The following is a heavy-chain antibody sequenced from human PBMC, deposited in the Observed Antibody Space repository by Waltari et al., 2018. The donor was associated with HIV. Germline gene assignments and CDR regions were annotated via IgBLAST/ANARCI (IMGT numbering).Heavy chain of an antibody. CDR1: GGSISSSSYY. V-gene: IGHV4-39*01. CDR2: IDYSGST. CDR3: ARLESAYGMDV. Sequence: QLQLQESGPGLVKPSETLSLTCTVSGGSISSSSYYWGWIRQPPGKGLEWIGSIDYSGSTYYNPSLKSRVTISVDTSKNQFSLKLSSVTAADTAVYYCARLESAYGMDVWGQGTTVTVSS. D-gene: IGHD1-1*01. J-gene: IGHJ6*02.